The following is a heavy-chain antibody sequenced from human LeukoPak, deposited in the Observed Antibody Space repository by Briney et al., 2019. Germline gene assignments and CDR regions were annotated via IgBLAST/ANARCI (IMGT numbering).Heavy chain of an antibody. CDR3: ARDEGSSSWYGGLDY. V-gene: IGHV3-23*01. CDR2: ISGSGGST. D-gene: IGHD6-13*01. CDR1: RFTFSSYA. Sequence: PGGSLRLSCAASRFTFSSYALSWVRQAPGKGLEWVSAISGSGGSTYYADSVKGRFTISRDNSKNTLYLQMNSLRAEDTAVYYCARDEGSSSWYGGLDYWGQGALVTVSS. J-gene: IGHJ4*02.